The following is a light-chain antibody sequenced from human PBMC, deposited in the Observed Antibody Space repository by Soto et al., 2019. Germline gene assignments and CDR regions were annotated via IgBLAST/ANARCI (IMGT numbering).Light chain of an antibody. J-gene: IGKJ4*01. CDR1: QSVLYSSNNKNY. CDR2: WAS. Sequence: DIVMTQSPDSLAVSLGERATINCKSSQSVLYSSNNKNYLAWYQQKPGQPPKLLIYWASTRESGVPDRFSGSGSGTDFTLTISSLQAEDVAVYSCQQYHTFGGGTKVEIK. CDR3: QQYHT. V-gene: IGKV4-1*01.